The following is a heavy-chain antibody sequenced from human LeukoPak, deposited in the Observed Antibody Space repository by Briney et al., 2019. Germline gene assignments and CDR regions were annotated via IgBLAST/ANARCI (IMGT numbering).Heavy chain of an antibody. D-gene: IGHD6-19*01. CDR1: GFTFSSYG. CDR2: ISYDGSNK. CDR3: AMYSSGIRFDY. V-gene: IGHV3-30*03. Sequence: GGSLRLSCAASGFTFSSYGMHWVRQAPGKGLEWVAVISYDGSNKYYADSVKGRFTISRDNSKNTLYLQMNSLRAEDTAVYYCAMYSSGIRFDYWGQGTLVTVSS. J-gene: IGHJ4*02.